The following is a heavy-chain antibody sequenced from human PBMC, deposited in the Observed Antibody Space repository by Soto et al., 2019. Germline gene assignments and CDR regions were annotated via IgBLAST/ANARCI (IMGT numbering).Heavy chain of an antibody. V-gene: IGHV1-3*01. Sequence: GASVKVSCKASGYTFTSYAMHWVRQAPGQRLEWMGWINAGNGNTKYSQKFQGRVTITRDTSASTAYMELSSLRSEDTAVYYCAREMATTWYYYYGMDVWGQGTTVTVS. CDR2: INAGNGNT. CDR3: AREMATTWYYYYGMDV. CDR1: GYTFTSYA. J-gene: IGHJ6*02. D-gene: IGHD5-12*01.